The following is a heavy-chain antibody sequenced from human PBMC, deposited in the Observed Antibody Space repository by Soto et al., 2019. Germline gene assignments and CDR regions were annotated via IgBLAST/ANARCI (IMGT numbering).Heavy chain of an antibody. CDR1: GFTFDDYA. CDR2: ISWNSGSI. CDR3: AKGSVGALHDAFDI. V-gene: IGHV3-9*01. D-gene: IGHD3-16*01. Sequence: EVQLVESGGGLVQPGRSLRLSCAASGFTFDDYAMHWVRQAPGKGLEWVSGISWNSGSIGYADSVKGRFTISRDNAKNSLYLQMNSLRAEDTALYYCAKGSVGALHDAFDIWGQGTMVTVSS. J-gene: IGHJ3*02.